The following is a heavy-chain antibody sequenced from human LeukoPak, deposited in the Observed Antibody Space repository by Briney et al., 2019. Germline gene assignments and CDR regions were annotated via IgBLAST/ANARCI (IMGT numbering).Heavy chain of an antibody. CDR3: ARLYSSSVNF. V-gene: IGHV3-74*01. J-gene: IGHJ4*02. Sequence: GGSLRLSCAASGFTFSSYWMHWVRQAPGKGLVWVSRITSDGSTTSYADSVKGRFTVSRDNAKNTLFLQMNSPRADDTAVYYCARLYSSSVNFWGQGTMVTVSS. CDR2: ITSDGSTT. D-gene: IGHD6-13*01. CDR1: GFTFSSYW.